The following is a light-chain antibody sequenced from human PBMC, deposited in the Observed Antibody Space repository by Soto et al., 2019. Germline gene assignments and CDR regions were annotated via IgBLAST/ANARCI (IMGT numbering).Light chain of an antibody. CDR1: QSVSSSF. J-gene: IGKJ1*01. CDR2: GAS. Sequence: EIVLTQSPGTLSLSPGERATLSCRASQSVSSSFLVWYQQKPGQAPRLLIYGASTRATGIPDRFSGSGSGTDFTLTIRRLEPEDFAVYYCQQYDSSPWTFGQGTKVEIK. CDR3: QQYDSSPWT. V-gene: IGKV3-20*01.